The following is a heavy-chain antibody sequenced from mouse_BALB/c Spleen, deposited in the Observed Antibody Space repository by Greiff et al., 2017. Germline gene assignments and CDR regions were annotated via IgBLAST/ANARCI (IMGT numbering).Heavy chain of an antibody. CDR1: GYTFTDYA. Sequence: QVQLKESGPELVRPGVSVKISCKGSGYTFTDYAMHWVKQSHAKSLEWIGVISTYYGNTNYNQKFKGKATMTVDKSSSTAYMELARLTSEDSAIYYCAREYGNYVGFAYWGQGTLVTVSA. V-gene: IGHV1-67*01. D-gene: IGHD2-10*02. J-gene: IGHJ3*01. CDR3: AREYGNYVGFAY. CDR2: ISTYYGNT.